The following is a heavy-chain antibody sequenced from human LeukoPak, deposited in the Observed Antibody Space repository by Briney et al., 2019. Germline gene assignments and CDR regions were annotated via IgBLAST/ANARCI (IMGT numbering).Heavy chain of an antibody. CDR1: GGSVSSGSYY. D-gene: IGHD2-2*01. CDR2: IYYSGST. V-gene: IGHV4-31*03. Sequence: PSETLSLTCTVSGGSVSSGSYYWSWIRQHPGTGLEWIGYIYYSGSTYYNPSLKSRVTISVDTSKNQFSLKLSSVTAADTAVYYCAREATGDIVVVPAPFDPWGQGTLVTVSS. J-gene: IGHJ5*02. CDR3: AREATGDIVVVPAPFDP.